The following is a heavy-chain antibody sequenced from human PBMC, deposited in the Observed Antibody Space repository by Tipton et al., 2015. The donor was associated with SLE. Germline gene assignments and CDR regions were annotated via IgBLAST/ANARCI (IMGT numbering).Heavy chain of an antibody. CDR1: GGSFSNHY. J-gene: IGHJ4*02. CDR3: ANDHGRSGNHN. D-gene: IGHD4-23*01. CDR2: IGPGGST. V-gene: IGHV4-34*01. Sequence: TLFLTCAAYGGSFSNHYWTWIRQSPGKGLEWIGGIGPGGSTNYNPSLKSRVTMSVDTSKNQFSLNLNSVTAADTAVYYCANDHGRSGNHNWGQGTLVTVSS.